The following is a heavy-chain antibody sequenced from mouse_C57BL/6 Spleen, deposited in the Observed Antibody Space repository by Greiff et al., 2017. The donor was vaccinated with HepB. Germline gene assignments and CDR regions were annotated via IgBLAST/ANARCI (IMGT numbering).Heavy chain of an antibody. CDR2: IDPETGGT. CDR3: TRFRGGIYDTFGY. D-gene: IGHD2-3*01. CDR1: GYTFTDYE. J-gene: IGHJ2*01. Sequence: QVHVKQSGAELVRPGASVTLSCKASGYTFTDYEMHWVKQTPVHGLEWIGAIDPETGGTAYNQKFKGKAILTADKSSSTAYMELRSLTSEDSAVYYCTRFRGGIYDTFGYWGQGTTLTVSS. V-gene: IGHV1-15*01.